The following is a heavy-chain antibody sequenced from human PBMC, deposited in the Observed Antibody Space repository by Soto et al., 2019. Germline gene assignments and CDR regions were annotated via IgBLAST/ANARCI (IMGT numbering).Heavy chain of an antibody. CDR1: GFTFSSYA. D-gene: IGHD6-19*01. CDR3: ATSANGWFSAFDS. Sequence: EVQLLESGGGLVQPGGSLRLSCAASGFTFSSYAMSWVRQAPGKGLEWVSAISGSGGTTYYADSVKGRFTFSIDNSKNPRYLQMNSLRAEDTAVYYCATSANGWFSAFDSWGQGTMVTVSS. V-gene: IGHV3-23*01. J-gene: IGHJ3*02. CDR2: ISGSGGTT.